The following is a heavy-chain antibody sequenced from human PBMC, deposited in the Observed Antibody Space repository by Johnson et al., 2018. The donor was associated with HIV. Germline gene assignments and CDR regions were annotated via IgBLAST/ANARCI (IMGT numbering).Heavy chain of an antibody. Sequence: QVQLVESGGGVVQPGGPLGLSCAASGFTFSSYGFHWVPQAPGKGLEWVAFIRYVGSNKYYAASVNGRFTFSRDNSKNTLYLQLNSRRAEDTAVYYCAKDLGGYSSSWNNAFDIWGQGTMVTVSS. V-gene: IGHV3-30*02. D-gene: IGHD6-13*01. CDR1: GFTFSSYG. CDR2: IRYVGSNK. CDR3: AKDLGGYSSSWNNAFDI. J-gene: IGHJ3*02.